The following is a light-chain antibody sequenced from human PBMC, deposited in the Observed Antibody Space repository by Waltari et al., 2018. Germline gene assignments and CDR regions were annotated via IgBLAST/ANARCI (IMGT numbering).Light chain of an antibody. CDR1: RTDVGRYTS. V-gene: IGLV2-14*03. CDR3: SSYITTNTLEL. J-gene: IGLJ2*01. Sequence: SAMTQPAPVSGSPAQSSTLSCPGPRTDVGRYTSVPWYQQHPGKAPKLIVYDVSYRPSGCSNRFSGSKSGNTASLTISGLQAEDEADYYCSSYITTNTLELFGGGTSLTVL. CDR2: DVS.